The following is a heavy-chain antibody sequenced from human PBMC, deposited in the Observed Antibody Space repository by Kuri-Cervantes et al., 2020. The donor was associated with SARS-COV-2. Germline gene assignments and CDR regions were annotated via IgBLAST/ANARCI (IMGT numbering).Heavy chain of an antibody. CDR1: GYAFADNG. CDR2: INPNSGGT. J-gene: IGHJ5*02. CDR3: ARDPTDIVATSNWFDP. V-gene: IGHV1-2*02. Sequence: ASVKVSCKASGYAFADNGISWVRQAPGQGLEWMGWINPNSGGTNYAQKFQGRVTMTRDTSISTAYMELSRLRSDDTAVYYCARDPTDIVATSNWFDPWGQGTLVTVSS. D-gene: IGHD5-12*01.